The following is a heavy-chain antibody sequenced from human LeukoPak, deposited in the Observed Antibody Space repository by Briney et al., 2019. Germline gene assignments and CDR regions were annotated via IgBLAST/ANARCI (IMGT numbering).Heavy chain of an antibody. CDR2: IWSDGTEK. D-gene: IGHD4-11*01. CDR3: AKDAQRGFDYSNSLEY. CDR1: GFTYSHYG. V-gene: IGHV3-33*06. Sequence: GGSLRLSCAASGFTYSHYGMHWVRQAPGKGLEWVAVIWSDGTEKYYGDAVKSRFTISRDNSRNTLYLQMNSLRGEDTAVYYCAKDAQRGFDYSNSLEYWGQGTLVTVSS. J-gene: IGHJ4*02.